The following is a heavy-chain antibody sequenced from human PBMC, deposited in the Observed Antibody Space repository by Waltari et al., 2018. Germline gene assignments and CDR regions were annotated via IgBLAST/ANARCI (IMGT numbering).Heavy chain of an antibody. CDR1: GGSISSSSSY. Sequence: QLQLQESGPGLVKPSATLSLTCPVSGGSISSSSSYWGWIRPPPGKGLEWIGSIYYSGSTYYNPSLKSRVTISVDTSKNQFSLKLSSVTAADTAVYYCARPVLRFGSYWSAFDIWGQGTMVTVSS. V-gene: IGHV4-39*07. CDR3: ARPVLRFGSYWSAFDI. D-gene: IGHD1-26*01. J-gene: IGHJ3*02. CDR2: IYYSGST.